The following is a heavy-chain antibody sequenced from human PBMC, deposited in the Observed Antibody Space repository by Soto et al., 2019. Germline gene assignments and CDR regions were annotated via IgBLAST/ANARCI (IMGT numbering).Heavy chain of an antibody. V-gene: IGHV4-31*03. Sequence: QVQLQESGPGLVKPSQTLSLTCTVSGGSIGSGGYYWSWIRQLPGKGLEWIGYIYHSGTTYYNPSLKSRLTMSVYTSNNQFSLKLSSVTAADTAVYYCARDHIVAPANGMDVWGQGTTVTVSS. J-gene: IGHJ6*02. CDR2: IYHSGTT. CDR3: ARDHIVAPANGMDV. CDR1: GGSIGSGGYY. D-gene: IGHD5-12*01.